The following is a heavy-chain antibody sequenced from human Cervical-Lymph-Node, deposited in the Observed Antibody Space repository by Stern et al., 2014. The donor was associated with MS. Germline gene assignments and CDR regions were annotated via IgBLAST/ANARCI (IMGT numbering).Heavy chain of an antibody. D-gene: IGHD5-18*01. J-gene: IGHJ6*02. CDR3: AKDRRGGYNYLYGMDV. V-gene: IGHV3-30*18. CDR1: RFTFRSYG. Sequence: VQLVESGGGVVQPGTSLRLSCTGSRFTFRSYGIHWVRQAPGKGLEWVSVTSYDGGNRHYAASVKGRFTISRDNSTNTRHLHLNSLRPEDTGVYHCAKDRRGGYNYLYGMDVWGQGTTVTVS. CDR2: TSYDGGNR.